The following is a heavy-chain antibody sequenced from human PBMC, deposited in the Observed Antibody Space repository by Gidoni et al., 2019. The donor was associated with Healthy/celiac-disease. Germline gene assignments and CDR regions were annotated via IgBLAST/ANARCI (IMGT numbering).Heavy chain of an antibody. CDR3: ASDYGGNTRPDWYFDL. J-gene: IGHJ2*01. Sequence: QLVASGCAVVNPASSRKLSCSASRFPFSDYYMSWIRQSRGTGLGLVSYISSSGSTIYYADSLKGRCTISRDNAKNSLYLQMNSLRAEDTAVYYCASDYGGNTRPDWYFDLWGRGTLVTVSS. V-gene: IGHV3-11*01. CDR2: ISSSGSTI. CDR1: RFPFSDYY. D-gene: IGHD4-17*01.